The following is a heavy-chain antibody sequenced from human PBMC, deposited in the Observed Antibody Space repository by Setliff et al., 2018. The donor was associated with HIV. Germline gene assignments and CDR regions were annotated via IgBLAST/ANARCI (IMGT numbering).Heavy chain of an antibody. CDR3: AGSRGYFVQAD. CDR1: GFTFSTYW. D-gene: IGHD1-1*01. V-gene: IGHV3-7*01. Sequence: SLRLSCAASGFTFSTYWMSWFRQAPGKGLEWVATIKKDGREKYYVDSVKGRFTISRDNTKNFLYLEMNSLRAEDTAVYYCAGSRGYFVQADWGQGTLVTVSS. J-gene: IGHJ4*02. CDR2: IKKDGREK.